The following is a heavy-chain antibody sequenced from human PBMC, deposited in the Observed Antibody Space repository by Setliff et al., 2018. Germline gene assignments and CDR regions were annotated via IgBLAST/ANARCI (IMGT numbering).Heavy chain of an antibody. Sequence: ASVKVSCKASGYTFTSYAMHWVRQAPGQRLEWMGWSNAGNGNTKYSQEFQGRVTMTRNTSISTAYMELSSLRSEDTAVYYCARNYYGSGSYYLKVVYYYYGMDVWGQGTTVTVSS. CDR1: GYTFTSYA. CDR3: ARNYYGSGSYYLKVVYYYYGMDV. J-gene: IGHJ6*02. CDR2: SNAGNGNT. D-gene: IGHD3-10*01. V-gene: IGHV1-3*02.